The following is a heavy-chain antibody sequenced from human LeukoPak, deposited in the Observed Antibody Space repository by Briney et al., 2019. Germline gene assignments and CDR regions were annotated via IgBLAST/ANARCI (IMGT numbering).Heavy chain of an antibody. CDR3: ARETRRNPFYYYYYMDV. V-gene: IGHV4-4*07. CDR1: GGSIGSYY. Sequence: PPETLSLTCTVSGGSIGSYYWSWIRQPAGKGLEWIGRIYTSGSTNYNPSLKSRVTMSVDTSKNQFSLKLSSVTAADTAVYYCARETRRNPFYYYYYMDVWGKGTTVTISS. CDR2: IYTSGST. J-gene: IGHJ6*03. D-gene: IGHD5-24*01.